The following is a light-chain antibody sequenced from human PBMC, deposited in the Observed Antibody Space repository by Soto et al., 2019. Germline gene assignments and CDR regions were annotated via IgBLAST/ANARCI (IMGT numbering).Light chain of an antibody. CDR1: QRISTY. J-gene: IGKJ1*01. V-gene: IGKV1-39*01. CDR3: HQPYSTPPT. CDR2: AAS. Sequence: IQMTQSPSSLSASVGDRVTITCRASQRISTYLNWFQQRPGKAPRLLIYAASTLQTGVSSNFSGSASGTDFTLTITSLQHEDFATYFCHQPYSTPPTFGQGTKVDIK.